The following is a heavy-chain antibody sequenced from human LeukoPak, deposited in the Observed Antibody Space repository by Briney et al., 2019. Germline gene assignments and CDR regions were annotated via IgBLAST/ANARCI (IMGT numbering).Heavy chain of an antibody. Sequence: GGSLRLFCAASGFTFSSYSMNLVRQDPGEGLEWVSYISSSSSTIYYADSVKGRFTISRDNAKNSLYLQMNSLRDEDTAVYYCARGTTIYYYDSSGYYPHDYWGQGTLVTVSS. V-gene: IGHV3-48*02. D-gene: IGHD3-22*01. CDR3: ARGTTIYYYDSSGYYPHDY. J-gene: IGHJ4*02. CDR1: GFTFSSYS. CDR2: ISSSSSTI.